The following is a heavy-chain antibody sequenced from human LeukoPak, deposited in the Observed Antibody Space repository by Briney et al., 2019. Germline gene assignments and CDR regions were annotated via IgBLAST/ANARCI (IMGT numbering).Heavy chain of an antibody. CDR1: GGSISSGTYY. CDR2: IYTSGST. Sequence: PSRTLALTCTVSGGSISSGTYYWNWIRQPAGKRLEWIGRIYTSGSTNYNPSLKSRVTISVDTSKNQFSLKLTSVTALDTAMYYCARDPYDTSANDAFDIWGQGTMVSVSS. CDR3: ARDPYDTSANDAFDI. D-gene: IGHD3-22*01. V-gene: IGHV4-61*02. J-gene: IGHJ3*02.